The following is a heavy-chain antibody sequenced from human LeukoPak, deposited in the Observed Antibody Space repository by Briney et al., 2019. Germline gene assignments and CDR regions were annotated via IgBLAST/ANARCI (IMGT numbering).Heavy chain of an antibody. CDR3: ARGMYDSSGYYALGY. Sequence: GASVKVSCKASGGTFSSYAISWVRQAPGQGLEWMGRIIPILGMANYAQKFQGRVTITADKSTSTAYMELSSLRSEDTAVYYCARGMYDSSGYYALGYWGQGTLVTVSS. D-gene: IGHD3-22*01. CDR2: IIPILGMA. V-gene: IGHV1-69*04. CDR1: GGTFSSYA. J-gene: IGHJ4*02.